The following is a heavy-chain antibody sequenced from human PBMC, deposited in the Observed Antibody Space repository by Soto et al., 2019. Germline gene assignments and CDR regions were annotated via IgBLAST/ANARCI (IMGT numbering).Heavy chain of an antibody. CDR2: IYYSGST. CDR3: ARIMYYDILTGSGFDP. D-gene: IGHD3-9*01. CDR1: GGSISSSSYY. V-gene: IGHV4-39*01. Sequence: SETLSLTCTVSGGSISSSSYYWGWIRQPPGKGLEWIGSIYYSGSTYYNPSLKSRVTISVDTSKNQFSLKLSSVAAADTAVYYCARIMYYDILTGSGFDPWGQGTLVT. J-gene: IGHJ5*02.